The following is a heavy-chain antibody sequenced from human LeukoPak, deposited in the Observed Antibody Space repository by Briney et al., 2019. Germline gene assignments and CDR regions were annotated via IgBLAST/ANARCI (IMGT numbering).Heavy chain of an antibody. V-gene: IGHV1-8*01. D-gene: IGHD3-9*01. CDR1: GYTFTNYN. J-gene: IGHJ4*02. CDR2: MNPDSGNT. CDR3: ARGRKGILTGYDNDC. Sequence: ASVKVSCKASGYTFTNYNINWVRQATGQGLEWMGWMNPDSGNTGYAQKFHGRVTMTRNTSINTAYMELTSLKFEDTAMYYCARGRKGILTGYDNDCWGQGTLVTVSS.